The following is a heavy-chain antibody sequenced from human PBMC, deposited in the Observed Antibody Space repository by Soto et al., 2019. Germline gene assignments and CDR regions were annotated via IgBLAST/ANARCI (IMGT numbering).Heavy chain of an antibody. V-gene: IGHV3-30*18. J-gene: IGHJ4*02. CDR2: ISYDGSNK. CDR1: GFTFSSYG. D-gene: IGHD2-8*02. CDR3: GNEVGYLGNSIDY. Sequence: GGSLRLSCAASGFTFSSYGMHWVRQAPGKGLEWVAVISYDGSNKYYADSVKGRFTISRDNSKNTLYLQMNSLRAEDTAGYYWGNEVGYLGNSIDYWGQGNL.